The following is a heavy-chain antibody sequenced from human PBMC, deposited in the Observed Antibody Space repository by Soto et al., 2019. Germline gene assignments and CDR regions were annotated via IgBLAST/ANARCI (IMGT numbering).Heavy chain of an antibody. CDR1: GGSISSGGYS. CDR2: IYHSGST. J-gene: IGHJ4*02. CDR3: ARGSYGSGSFHFHY. Sequence: SETLSLTCAVSGGSISSGGYSWSWIRQPPGKGLEWIGYIYHSGSTYYNPSLKSRVTIPVDRSKNQFSLKLSSVTAADTAVYYCARGSYGSGSFHFHYRGQGTPVTVSS. D-gene: IGHD3-10*01. V-gene: IGHV4-30-2*01.